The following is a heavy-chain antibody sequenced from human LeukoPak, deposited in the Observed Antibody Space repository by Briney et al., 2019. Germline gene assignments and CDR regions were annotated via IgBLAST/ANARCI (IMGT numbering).Heavy chain of an antibody. CDR1: GGTFSSYA. Sequence: SVKVSCKASGGTFSSYAISWVRQAPGQELEWMGRIIPILGIANYAQKFQGRVTITADKSTSTAYMELSSLRSEDTAVYYCARGYDSSGFYWDYWGQGTLVTVSS. D-gene: IGHD3-22*01. J-gene: IGHJ4*02. V-gene: IGHV1-69*04. CDR3: ARGYDSSGFYWDY. CDR2: IIPILGIA.